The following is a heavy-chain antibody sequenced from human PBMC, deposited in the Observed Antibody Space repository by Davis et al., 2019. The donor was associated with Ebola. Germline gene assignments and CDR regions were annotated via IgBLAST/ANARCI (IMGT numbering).Heavy chain of an antibody. Sequence: ASVKVSCKASGYTFTSYYMHWVRQAPGQGLEWMGIINPSGGSTSYAQKFQGRVTITADESTSTAYMELSSLRSEDTAVYYCARDCSSTSSYRYYYYMDVWGKGTTVTVSS. CDR2: INPSGGST. J-gene: IGHJ6*03. CDR3: ARDCSSTSSYRYYYYMDV. V-gene: IGHV1-46*01. D-gene: IGHD2-2*02. CDR1: GYTFTSYY.